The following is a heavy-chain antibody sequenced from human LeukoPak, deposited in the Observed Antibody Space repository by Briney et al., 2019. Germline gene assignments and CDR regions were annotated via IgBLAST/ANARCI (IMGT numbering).Heavy chain of an antibody. CDR1: GYTFTSYG. D-gene: IGHD2-8*02. Sequence: GASVKVSCKASGYTFTSYGTSWVRQAPGQGLEWMGWISAYNGNTNYAQKLQGRVTMTTDTSTSTAYMELRSLRSDDTAVYYCARDLGYCTGGVCPNWFDPWGQGTLVTVSS. CDR2: ISAYNGNT. J-gene: IGHJ5*02. V-gene: IGHV1-18*01. CDR3: ARDLGYCTGGVCPNWFDP.